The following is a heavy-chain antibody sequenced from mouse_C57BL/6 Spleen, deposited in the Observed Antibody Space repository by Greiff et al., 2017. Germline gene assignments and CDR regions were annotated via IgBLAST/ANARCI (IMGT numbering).Heavy chain of an antibody. J-gene: IGHJ3*01. CDR3: SRFPVAY. CDR1: GYTFTGYW. CDR2: IFPGGGST. Sequence: QVQLQQSGAELMKPGASVKLSCKASGYTFTGYWLAWVKQRPGPGLEWIGEIFPGGGSTNYTEKFQGQAPFTADTSSNTAFMQRSSLTTEDSASYDCSRFPVAYWGQGTLVTVSA. V-gene: IGHV1-9*01.